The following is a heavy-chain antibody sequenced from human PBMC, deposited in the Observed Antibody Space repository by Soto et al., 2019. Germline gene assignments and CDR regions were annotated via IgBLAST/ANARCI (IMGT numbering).Heavy chain of an antibody. CDR2: IFYSGNS. D-gene: IGHD6-19*01. CDR3: ARHGDQWLIRPFDS. Sequence: QVQLQESGPRLVKPSETLSLTCTVSGGSISHYYWSWIRQSPGKGLEWIGFIFYSGNSNYNPSLKSRVSMSVDMAKNQFSLKLTSVTAADTAMYYCARHGDQWLIRPFDSWGQGTLVTVSS. V-gene: IGHV4-59*01. CDR1: GGSISHYY. J-gene: IGHJ4*02.